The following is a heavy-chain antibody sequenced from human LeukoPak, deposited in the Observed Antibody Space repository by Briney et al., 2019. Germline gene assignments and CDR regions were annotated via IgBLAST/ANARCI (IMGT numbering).Heavy chain of an antibody. Sequence: SETLSLACAVYGGSFSGYYWSWIRQPPGKGLEWIGEINRSGSTNYNPSLKSRVTISVDTSKNQFSLKLSSVTAADTAVYYCARGWLVRGACPSDWGQGTLVTVSS. CDR3: ARGWLVRGACPSD. CDR2: INRSGST. J-gene: IGHJ4*02. V-gene: IGHV4-34*01. CDR1: GGSFSGYY. D-gene: IGHD3-10*01.